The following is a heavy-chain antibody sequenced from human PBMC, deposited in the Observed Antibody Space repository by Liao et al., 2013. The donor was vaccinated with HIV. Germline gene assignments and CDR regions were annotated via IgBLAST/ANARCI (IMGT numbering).Heavy chain of an antibody. CDR1: GGSFSGYY. Sequence: QLQMQESGPGLVKPSETLSLTCAVYGGSFSGYYWSWVRQPPGKGLEWIGEINQSGSTNYNPSLKRRVSISVDISKNQFSLKLSSVTAADTAVYYCARGSRYFDWILSGPRLITDAFSFWGQGTMVTVSS. D-gene: IGHD3-9*01. J-gene: IGHJ3*01. CDR3: ARGSRYFDWILSGPRLITDAFSF. V-gene: IGHV4-34*01. CDR2: INQSGST.